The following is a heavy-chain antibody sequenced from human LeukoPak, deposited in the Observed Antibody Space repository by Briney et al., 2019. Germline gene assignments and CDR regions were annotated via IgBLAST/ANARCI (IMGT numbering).Heavy chain of an antibody. CDR3: VRVGHTSGWDFDY. Sequence: GASVKVSCKASGYTFTGHYIHWVRQAPGQGLEWRGFINPNSGGTNYAQKFQGRVTMTRDTSVSTAYMELSRLTSDDTAVYYCVRVGHTSGWDFDYWGQGTLVTVSS. V-gene: IGHV1-2*02. CDR1: GYTFTGHY. CDR2: INPNSGGT. D-gene: IGHD6-19*01. J-gene: IGHJ4*02.